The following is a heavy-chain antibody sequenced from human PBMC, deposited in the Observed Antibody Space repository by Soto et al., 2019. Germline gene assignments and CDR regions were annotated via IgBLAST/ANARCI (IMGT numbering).Heavy chain of an antibody. CDR3: TRDVETSGSTGGAY. V-gene: IGHV1-46*01. CDR1: GYTFTSYY. CDR2: INPLRGSA. J-gene: IGHJ4*02. Sequence: QVQLVQSGAEVKEPGAPVKLSCSASGYTFTSYYMHWVRQAPGQGLEWMGVINPLRGSASYAQNFQDRVTMTRDTSTATAYMELRSLRSDDTAIYYCTRDVETSGSTGGAYWGQGTLVIV. D-gene: IGHD1-26*01.